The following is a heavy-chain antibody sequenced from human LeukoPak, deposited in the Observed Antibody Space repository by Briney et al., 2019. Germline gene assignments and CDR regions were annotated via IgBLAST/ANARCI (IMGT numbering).Heavy chain of an antibody. V-gene: IGHV1-3*01. D-gene: IGHD6-13*01. J-gene: IGHJ4*02. CDR3: ARAPGLSLASAAGTGEFDY. CDR2: MNAGNGNT. Sequence: ASVKVSCKASGYTFTSYAMHWVRQAPGQRLEWMGWMNAGNGNTKYSQKFQGRVTITRDTSASTAYMELSSLRSEDTAVYYCARAPGLSLASAAGTGEFDYWGQGTLVTVSS. CDR1: GYTFTSYA.